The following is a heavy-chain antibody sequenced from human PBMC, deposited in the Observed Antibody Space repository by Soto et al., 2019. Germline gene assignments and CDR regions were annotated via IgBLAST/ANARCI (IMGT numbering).Heavy chain of an antibody. D-gene: IGHD6-6*01. Sequence: GGSLRLSCAASGFTFSSYAMSWVRQAPGKGLEWVSAISGSGGSTYYADSVKGRFTISRDNSKNTLYLQMNSLRAEDTAVYYCAKDPSSSDLYNWFDPWGQGTLVTVSS. J-gene: IGHJ5*02. CDR2: ISGSGGST. V-gene: IGHV3-23*01. CDR1: GFTFSSYA. CDR3: AKDPSSSDLYNWFDP.